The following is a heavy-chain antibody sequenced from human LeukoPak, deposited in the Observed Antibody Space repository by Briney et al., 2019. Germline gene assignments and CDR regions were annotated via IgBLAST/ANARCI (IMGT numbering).Heavy chain of an antibody. CDR3: AEGLRFLEWLFDDCFDI. Sequence: QPGGSLRLSCAASGFTFDDYAMHWVRQAPGKGLEWVSGISWNSGNIGYADFVKGRFTISRDNAKNSLYLQMNSLRAEDTALYYCAEGLRFLEWLFDDCFDIWGQGTMVTVSS. J-gene: IGHJ3*02. CDR2: ISWNSGNI. CDR1: GFTFDDYA. V-gene: IGHV3-9*01. D-gene: IGHD3-3*01.